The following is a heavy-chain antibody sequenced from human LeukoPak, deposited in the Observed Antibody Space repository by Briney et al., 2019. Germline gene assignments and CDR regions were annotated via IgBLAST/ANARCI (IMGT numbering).Heavy chain of an antibody. Sequence: GGSLRLSCAASGFTFSNAWMSWVRQAPGKGLEWVGFIRSKAYGGTTEYAASVKGRFTISRDDSKSIAYLQMNSLKTEDTAVYYCTRGKVSSSSAGVIAAADTFDYWGQGTLVTVSS. CDR1: GFTFSNAW. J-gene: IGHJ4*02. V-gene: IGHV3-49*04. D-gene: IGHD6-13*01. CDR3: TRGKVSSSSAGVIAAADTFDY. CDR2: IRSKAYGGTT.